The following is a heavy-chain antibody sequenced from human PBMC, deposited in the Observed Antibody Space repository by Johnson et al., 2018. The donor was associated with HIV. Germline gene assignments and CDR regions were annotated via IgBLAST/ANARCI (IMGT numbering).Heavy chain of an antibody. D-gene: IGHD2-8*01. Sequence: VQLVESGGGVVQPGRSLRLSCAASGFTFSSYGVHWVRQAPGKGLEWVGRIKRKIEGEATDYAAPVKGRFTISRDDSKKMLHQQMNRLKTEDTAVYYCTKDPYGVRRYAFEIWGQGTMVTVSS. CDR3: TKDPYGVRRYAFEI. V-gene: IGHV3-15*01. J-gene: IGHJ3*02. CDR2: IKRKIEGEAT. CDR1: GFTFSSYG.